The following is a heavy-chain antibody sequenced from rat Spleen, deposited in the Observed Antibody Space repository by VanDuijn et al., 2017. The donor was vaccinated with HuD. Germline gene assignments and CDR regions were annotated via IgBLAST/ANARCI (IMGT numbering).Heavy chain of an antibody. D-gene: IGHD1-4*01. CDR1: GFTFSDYN. CDR3: AAAGTRVSRFAY. Sequence: EVQLVESGGGLVQPGRSLKLSCAASGFTFSDYNMAWVRQAPKKGLEWVATISYDGSSTYYPDSVKGRFTISRDNAKSTLYLQMNSLRSEDTATYYCAAAGTRVSRFAYWGQGTLVTVSS. V-gene: IGHV5-7*01. J-gene: IGHJ3*01. CDR2: ISYDGSST.